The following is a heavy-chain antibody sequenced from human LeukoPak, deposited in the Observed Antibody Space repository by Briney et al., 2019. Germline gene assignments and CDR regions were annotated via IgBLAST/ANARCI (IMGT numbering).Heavy chain of an antibody. CDR2: IYYSGST. CDR1: GGSISSGDYY. CDR3: ARALYYDFWSGYCDAFDI. V-gene: IGHV4-30-4*01. Sequence: SETLSLTCTVSGGSISSGDYYWSWIRQPPGKGLEWIGYIYYSGSTYYNPSLKSRVTISVDTSKNQFSLKLSSVTAADTAVNYCARALYYDFWSGYCDAFDIWGQGTMVTVSS. D-gene: IGHD3-3*01. J-gene: IGHJ3*02.